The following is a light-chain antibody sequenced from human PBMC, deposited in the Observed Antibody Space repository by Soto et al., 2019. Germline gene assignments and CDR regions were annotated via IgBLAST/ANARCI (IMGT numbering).Light chain of an antibody. CDR3: QQYNSYPPT. Sequence: DIQMTQSPSTLSASVGDRVTITCRASQSISVWLAWYQQKAGKAPNLLIYKASRLESGVPSRFSGSGSETEFTLTISGLQNGDSATYYCQQYNSYPPTFGQGTKVDIK. CDR1: QSISVW. CDR2: KAS. J-gene: IGKJ1*01. V-gene: IGKV1-5*03.